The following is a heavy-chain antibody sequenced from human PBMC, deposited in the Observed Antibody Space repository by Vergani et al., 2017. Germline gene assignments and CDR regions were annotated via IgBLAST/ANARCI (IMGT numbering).Heavy chain of an antibody. J-gene: IGHJ4*02. D-gene: IGHD5-18*01. Sequence: EVQLVESGGGLVPPGRSLRLSCAASGFSFGDYAMTWVRQAPGKGLEWVAFIRNKAYGGTTEYAASVKGRFTISRDDSKRLACLQLSSLKTEDTAVYFCSRGRGYSFGYSDYWGQGTLVTVSS. CDR2: IRNKAYGGTT. CDR1: GFSFGDYA. V-gene: IGHV3-49*04. CDR3: SRGRGYSFGYSDY.